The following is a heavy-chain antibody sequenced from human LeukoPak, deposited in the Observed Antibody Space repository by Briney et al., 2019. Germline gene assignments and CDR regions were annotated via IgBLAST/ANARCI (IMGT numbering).Heavy chain of an antibody. V-gene: IGHV1-46*03. D-gene: IGHD2-21*01. J-gene: IGHJ4*02. Sequence: ASVKVSCKASGYTFTSYYMHRVRQAPGQGLEWMGIINPSGGSTSYAQKFQGRVTMTRDTSTSTVYMELSSLGSEDTAVYYCARVDCGGDCYSSVGFDYWGQGTLVTVSS. CDR2: INPSGGST. CDR3: ARVDCGGDCYSSVGFDY. CDR1: GYTFTSYY.